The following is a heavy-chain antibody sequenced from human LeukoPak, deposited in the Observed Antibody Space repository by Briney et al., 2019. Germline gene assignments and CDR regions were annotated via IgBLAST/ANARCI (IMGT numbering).Heavy chain of an antibody. CDR1: GFTFSSYA. D-gene: IGHD3-10*01. CDR3: ARDSTYYYASGSSGPHYFDN. Sequence: GGSLRLSCAASGFTFSSYAMSWVRQAPGKGLEWVSIISSGGSYEYYADSVKCRFTISRDNSKNTLYLQLNSLRAEDTAVYYCARDSTYYYASGSSGPHYFDNWGQGTLVTVSS. J-gene: IGHJ4*02. V-gene: IGHV3-30*01. CDR2: ISSGGSYE.